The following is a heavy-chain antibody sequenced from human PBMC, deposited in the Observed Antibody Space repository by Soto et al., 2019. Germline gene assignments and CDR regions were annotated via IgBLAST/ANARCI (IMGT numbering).Heavy chain of an antibody. CDR1: GGSISSGDYY. V-gene: IGHV4-30-4*01. CDR3: ARDYDRRNDY. D-gene: IGHD3-16*01. Sequence: QVQLQESGPGLVKPSQTLSLTCTVSGGSISSGDYYWSWIRQPPGKGLEWIGYIYYSGSTYYNPFTKRRVTLSVATSKNQFSLKLCSVTAADTAVYSCARDYDRRNDYWGQGTLVTVSS. CDR2: IYYSGST. J-gene: IGHJ4*02.